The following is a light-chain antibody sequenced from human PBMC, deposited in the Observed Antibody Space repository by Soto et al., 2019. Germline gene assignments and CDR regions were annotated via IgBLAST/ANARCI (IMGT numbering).Light chain of an antibody. Sequence: EIVVTQSPATLSVSPGESATLSCRATQTLSVNLAWYQQKPGQAPRLLIYGASRRATGIPARFSGSGSGTEFTLTISSLQSEDFAVYYCHQYNDWPRTFGQGTKVDI. V-gene: IGKV3-15*01. CDR1: QTLSVN. CDR3: HQYNDWPRT. CDR2: GAS. J-gene: IGKJ1*01.